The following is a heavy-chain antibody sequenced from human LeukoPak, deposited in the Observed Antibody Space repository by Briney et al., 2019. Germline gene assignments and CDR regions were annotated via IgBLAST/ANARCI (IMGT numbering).Heavy chain of an antibody. CDR1: GFNFSNYN. Sequence: NPGGSLRLSCAASGFNFSNYNLIWVRQAPGKGLEWVSSISSSRSYIYYADSVKGRFSISSDNAKNSLYLQMNSLRAEDTAVYYCARVPYYYDTTGDPKDWYFDLWGRGTLVTVSS. CDR3: ARVPYYYDTTGDPKDWYFDL. J-gene: IGHJ2*01. V-gene: IGHV3-21*01. CDR2: ISSSRSYI. D-gene: IGHD3-22*01.